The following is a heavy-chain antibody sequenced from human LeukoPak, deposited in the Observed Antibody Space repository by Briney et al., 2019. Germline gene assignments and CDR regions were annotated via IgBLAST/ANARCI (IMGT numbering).Heavy chain of an antibody. Sequence: SETLCLTCVVYGGSFSGYYWSWIRQPPGKGLEWIGEINHSGSTNYNPSLKSRVTISVDTSKNQFSLKLSSVTAADTAVYYCARCRGSWTDAFDIWGQGTMVTVSS. J-gene: IGHJ3*02. V-gene: IGHV4-34*01. D-gene: IGHD6-13*01. CDR2: INHSGST. CDR1: GGSFSGYY. CDR3: ARCRGSWTDAFDI.